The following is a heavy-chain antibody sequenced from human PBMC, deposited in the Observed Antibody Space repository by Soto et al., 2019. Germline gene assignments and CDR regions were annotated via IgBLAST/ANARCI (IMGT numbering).Heavy chain of an antibody. J-gene: IGHJ4*02. V-gene: IGHV3-30-3*01. CDR2: ISFNGTNE. CDR1: GFTFSAYA. Sequence: PGGSLRLSYAASGFTFSAYAMHWVRQAPCHGLEWVAVISFNGTNEYYTDSVKGRFRISRDQSTNMLYLQMNSLRTEDTAEYYCARDRGSGYRTSGICYLGLDYWGQGILVTVSS. CDR3: ARDRGSGYRTSGICYLGLDY. D-gene: IGHD2-8*01.